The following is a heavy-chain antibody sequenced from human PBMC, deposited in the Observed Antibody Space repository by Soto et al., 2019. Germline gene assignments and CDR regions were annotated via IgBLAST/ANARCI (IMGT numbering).Heavy chain of an antibody. D-gene: IGHD6-13*01. CDR3: ARGLSWSPYFDL. Sequence: QVKLQESGPGLVKPSETLSLTCTVSGVSITTKSWNWVRQSPGKGLEWIGYLYYSGTTNYNPSLKSRVTISIDTSKNQISLNLTSVTAADTAIYYCARGLSWSPYFDLWGQGTRVTVSS. CDR2: LYYSGTT. J-gene: IGHJ4*02. CDR1: GVSITTKS. V-gene: IGHV4-59*01.